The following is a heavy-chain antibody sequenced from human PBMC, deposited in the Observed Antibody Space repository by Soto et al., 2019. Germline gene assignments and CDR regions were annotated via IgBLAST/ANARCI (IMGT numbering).Heavy chain of an antibody. J-gene: IGHJ6*02. Sequence: GASVKVSCKASGYTFTSYGISWVRQAPGQGLEWLGWISAYNDKTNYAQKFQGRVTITTDKSTSTAYMELRSLRSDDTAVYYCASNSDCSGGSCYRFGGHYYYGMDVWGQGTTVTVSS. D-gene: IGHD2-15*01. CDR1: GYTFTSYG. V-gene: IGHV1-18*01. CDR3: ASNSDCSGGSCYRFGGHYYYGMDV. CDR2: ISAYNDKT.